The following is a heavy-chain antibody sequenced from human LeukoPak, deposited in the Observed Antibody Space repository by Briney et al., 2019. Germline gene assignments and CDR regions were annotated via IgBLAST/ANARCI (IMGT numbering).Heavy chain of an antibody. V-gene: IGHV3-7*01. Sequence: GGSLRLSCVASGLTFSSYWMSWVRQAPGKGLEWVANINEDGSEKYYEDSVKGRFTISRDNAKNSLYLQMNSLRAEDTALYYCARAHHWGQGTLVTVSS. J-gene: IGHJ5*02. CDR3: ARAHH. CDR2: INEDGSEK. CDR1: GLTFSSYW.